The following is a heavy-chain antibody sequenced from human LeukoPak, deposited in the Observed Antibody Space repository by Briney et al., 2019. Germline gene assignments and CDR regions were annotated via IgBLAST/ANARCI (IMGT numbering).Heavy chain of an antibody. CDR3: ARGYCSSTSCQYYFDN. J-gene: IGHJ4*02. D-gene: IGHD2-2*01. V-gene: IGHV1-3*01. CDR2: INAGNGDT. CDR1: GYTFTNYA. Sequence: ASVKVSCKASGYTFTNYAIHWVRQAPGQRLEWMGWINAGNGDTKYSQKFQGRVTITRDTSASTAYVELSSLRSEDTAVYSCARGYCSSTSCQYYFDNWGQGTPVTVSS.